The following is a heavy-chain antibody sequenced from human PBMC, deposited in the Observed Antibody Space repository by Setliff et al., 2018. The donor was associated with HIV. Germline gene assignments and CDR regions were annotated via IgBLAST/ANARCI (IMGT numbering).Heavy chain of an antibody. Sequence: GGSLRLSCAASGFTFRNYAMTWVRQAPGKGPEWVSTISPSSGGTNYADSVKGRFTISRDNSKNILYLQMNSLRVEDSAVYYCAKTVALLRAARLDLDYWGQGTLVTVSS. D-gene: IGHD6-6*01. V-gene: IGHV3-23*01. J-gene: IGHJ4*02. CDR3: AKTVALLRAARLDLDY. CDR2: ISPSSGGT. CDR1: GFTFRNYA.